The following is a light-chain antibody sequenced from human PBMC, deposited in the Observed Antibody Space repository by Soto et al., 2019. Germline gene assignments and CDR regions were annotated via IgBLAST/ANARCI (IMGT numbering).Light chain of an antibody. CDR2: SAS. V-gene: IGKV4-1*01. J-gene: IGKJ5*01. CDR1: QTVLYSPNNKNH. CDR3: QQYGSSIT. Sequence: DIVMTQSPDSLSVSLGETATINCKSSQTVLYSPNNKNHLAWYQQTPGQAPRLLIYSASTRATGIQDRFSGSGSGTDFTLTISRLEPEDFAVYYCQQYGSSITFGQGTRLEIK.